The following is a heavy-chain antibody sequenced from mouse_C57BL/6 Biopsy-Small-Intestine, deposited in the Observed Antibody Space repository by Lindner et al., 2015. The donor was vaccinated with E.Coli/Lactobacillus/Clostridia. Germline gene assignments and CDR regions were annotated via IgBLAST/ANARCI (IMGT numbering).Heavy chain of an antibody. CDR2: INPITGGT. D-gene: IGHD2-10*01. Sequence: VQLQESGPELVKPGASVKISCKASGYSFTGYYMNWVKQSPEKSLEWIGEINPITGGTTCNQKFKAKATLTVDKYSSTAYMQLKSLTSEDSAVYHCARSYYDNLDYWGQGTTLTVSS. CDR1: GYSFTGYY. V-gene: IGHV1-42*01. CDR3: ARSYYDNLDY. J-gene: IGHJ2*01.